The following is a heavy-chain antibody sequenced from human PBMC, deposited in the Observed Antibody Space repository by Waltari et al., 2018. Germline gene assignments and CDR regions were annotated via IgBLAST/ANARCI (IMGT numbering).Heavy chain of an antibody. V-gene: IGHV3-11*04. CDR2: ISSSGSTI. Sequence: QVQLVESGGGLVKPGGSLRLSCAASGFTFIDSYMSWLPQAPGKGLEWVSYISSSGSTIYYADSVKGRFTISRDNAKNSLYLQMNSLRAEDTAVYYCARDRTGDDYFDYWGQGTLVTVSS. J-gene: IGHJ4*02. CDR3: ARDRTGDDYFDY. CDR1: GFTFIDSY. D-gene: IGHD1-1*01.